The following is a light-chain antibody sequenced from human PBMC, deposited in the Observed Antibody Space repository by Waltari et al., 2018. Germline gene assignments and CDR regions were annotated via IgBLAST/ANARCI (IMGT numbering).Light chain of an antibody. CDR3: HVWHPDVDPGV. CDR2: YDS. V-gene: IGLV3-21*04. CDR1: NIGTYS. Sequence: SYVVTQPPSVSVAPGETATITCGGDNIGTYSVHWYQQKAGQAPVLVIFYDSDRPSGIPERCSGFHSGNTATLTISRVEAWDEASYYCHVWHPDVDPGVFGTGTEVTVL. J-gene: IGLJ1*01.